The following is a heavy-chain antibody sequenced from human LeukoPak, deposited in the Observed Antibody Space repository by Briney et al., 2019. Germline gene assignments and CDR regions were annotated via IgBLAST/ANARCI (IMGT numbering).Heavy chain of an antibody. CDR1: GFTFSSYA. V-gene: IGHV3-30*04. CDR2: ISYDGSNK. D-gene: IGHD3-10*01. J-gene: IGHJ4*02. CDR3: ARGVYGSGTWGHDYFDY. Sequence: GGSLRLSCAASGFTFSSYAMHWVRQAPGKGLEWVAVISYDGSNKYYADSVKGRFTISRDNAKNSLYLQMNSLRAEDTAVYYCARGVYGSGTWGHDYFDYWGQGTLVTVSS.